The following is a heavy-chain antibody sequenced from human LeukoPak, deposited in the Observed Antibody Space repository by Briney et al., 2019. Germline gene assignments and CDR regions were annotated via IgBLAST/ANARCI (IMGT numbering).Heavy chain of an antibody. CDR2: INHSGST. V-gene: IGHV4-34*01. CDR3: ARGGGKGQWLFRTRYFDY. D-gene: IGHD6-19*01. CDR1: GGSFSGYY. J-gene: IGHJ4*02. Sequence: SETLSLTCAVYGGSFSGYYWSWIRQPPGKGLEWIGEINHSGSTNYNPSLKSRVTISVDTSKNQFSLKLSSVTAADTAVYYCARGGGKGQWLFRTRYFDYWGQGTLVTVSS.